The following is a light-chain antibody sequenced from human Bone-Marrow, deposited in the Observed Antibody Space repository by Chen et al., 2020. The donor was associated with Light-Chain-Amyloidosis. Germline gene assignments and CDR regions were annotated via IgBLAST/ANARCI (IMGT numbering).Light chain of an antibody. Sequence: ALTQPASVACSPGQSITIFCTGTTSYVVGVNHVSWYQQHPDKAPELLIYEVTNRPPWVPDRFSGSKSDNTDSLTISGLQTEDEADYCCSSYTIRNTLVFGSGTRVTVL. CDR3: SSYTIRNTLV. J-gene: IGLJ1*01. V-gene: IGLV2-14*01. CDR1: TSYVVGVNH. CDR2: EVT.